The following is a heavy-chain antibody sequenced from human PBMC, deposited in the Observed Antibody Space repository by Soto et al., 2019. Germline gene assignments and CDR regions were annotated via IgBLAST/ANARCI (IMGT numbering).Heavy chain of an antibody. CDR1: GGSISSGGYY. J-gene: IGHJ3*02. Sequence: SETLSLTCTVSGGSISSGGYYWSWIRQHPGKGLEWIGYIYYSGSTYYNPSLKSRVTISVDTSKNQFSLKLSSVTAAEPAVYYWARVKLRKLWGGLLKQNALVIGAKGQWSPSPQ. CDR2: IYYSGST. D-gene: IGHD3-16*01. V-gene: IGHV4-31*03. CDR3: ARVKLRKLWGGLLKQNALVI.